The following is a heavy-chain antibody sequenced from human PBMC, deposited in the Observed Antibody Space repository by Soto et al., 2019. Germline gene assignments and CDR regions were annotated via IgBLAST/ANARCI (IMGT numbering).Heavy chain of an antibody. Sequence: GGSLRLSCTASGFTFSDYSMNWVRQAPGKGREWVSYIGGSDCARKYVDSVKGRFTISRDSAKNSLYLQMNSLRDDYTAIYFCVRDHLWAHDDSAQGLLDPVSS. J-gene: IGHJ4*02. CDR2: IGGSDCAR. CDR1: GFTFSDYS. CDR3: VRDHLWAHDD. V-gene: IGHV3-48*02. D-gene: IGHD3-3*02.